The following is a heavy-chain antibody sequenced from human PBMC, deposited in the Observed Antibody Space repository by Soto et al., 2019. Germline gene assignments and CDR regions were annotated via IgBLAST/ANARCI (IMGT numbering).Heavy chain of an antibody. J-gene: IGHJ3*02. CDR2: INPNSVGA. D-gene: IGHD3-10*01. CDR3: AIDYYAGSAVYGFEI. Sequence: QVRLVQSGAEVKKPGASVKVSCKASGYTFTGYYIHWVRQAPVQGLEWMGWINPNSVGANIGQEFQGWVTKTRDTSISTAYMELSRLRANVTAVYFCAIDYYAGSAVYGFEIWGQGAMVTVAS. CDR1: GYTFTGYY. V-gene: IGHV1-2*04.